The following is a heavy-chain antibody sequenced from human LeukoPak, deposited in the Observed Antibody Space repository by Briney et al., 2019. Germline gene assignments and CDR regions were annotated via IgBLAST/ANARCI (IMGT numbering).Heavy chain of an antibody. Sequence: SGTLSFTCAVSGGSISSSYWWCWVRQPPGKGLEWIGEVYHSGSTNYSPSLKSRVTLSVDKSKNQFSLRLSSVTAADTAVYYCAGAYCGGDCYSGRTFDIWGQGTMVTVSS. V-gene: IGHV4-4*02. CDR1: GGSISSSYW. D-gene: IGHD2-21*02. CDR3: AGAYCGGDCYSGRTFDI. J-gene: IGHJ3*02. CDR2: VYHSGST.